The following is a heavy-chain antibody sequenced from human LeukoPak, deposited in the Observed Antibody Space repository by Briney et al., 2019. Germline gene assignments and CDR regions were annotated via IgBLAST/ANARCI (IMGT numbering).Heavy chain of an antibody. V-gene: IGHV4-39*07. J-gene: IGHJ6*03. CDR1: GGSINSGSYY. Sequence: PSETLSLTCTVSGGSINSGSYYWSWIRQPPGKGLEWIGEINHSGSTNYIPSLKSRVTISVDTSKNQFSLKLSSVTAADTAVYYCARRATVVTNYYYYYMDVWGKGTTVTISS. CDR3: ARRATVVTNYYYYYMDV. D-gene: IGHD4-23*01. CDR2: INHSGST.